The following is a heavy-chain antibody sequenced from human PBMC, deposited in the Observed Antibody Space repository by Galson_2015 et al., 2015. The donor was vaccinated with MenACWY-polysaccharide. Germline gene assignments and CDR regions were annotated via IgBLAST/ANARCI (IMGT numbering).Heavy chain of an antibody. CDR3: VRGGYSSTSYHFNY. CDR1: GFTFDVYW. Sequence: SLRLSCAASGFTFDVYWMHWVRQAPGKGLVWVSRINGDGSSTSYTDSVKGRFTISRDNAKNTLYLQKNILRAEDTAVYYCVRGGYSSTSYHFNYWGQGTLVTVSS. CDR2: INGDGSST. J-gene: IGHJ4*02. V-gene: IGHV3-74*01. D-gene: IGHD6-13*01.